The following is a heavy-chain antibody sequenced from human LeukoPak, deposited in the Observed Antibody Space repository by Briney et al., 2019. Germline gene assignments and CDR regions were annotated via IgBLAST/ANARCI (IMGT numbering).Heavy chain of an antibody. CDR2: VSSTGST. CDR3: VRGVGSGWSDY. Sequence: SETLSLTCTVSGGSISSYYWSWIRQSPGKGLEWIGYVSSTGSTNYTPSLKSRVTISIDTSKSQFSLMLTSVTAADTAVYYCVRGVGSGWSDYWGQGTLVTVSS. D-gene: IGHD6-19*01. V-gene: IGHV4-59*01. CDR1: GGSISSYY. J-gene: IGHJ4*02.